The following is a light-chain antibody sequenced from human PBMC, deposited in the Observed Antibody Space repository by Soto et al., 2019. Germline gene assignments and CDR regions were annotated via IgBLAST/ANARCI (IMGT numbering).Light chain of an antibody. Sequence: QAVVTQEPSLTVSPGGTVTFTCGSSAGTVTSGLWPYWFQQKPGQATRSLIYDTNNKHSWTPARFSGSLIGGAFVLTLSGAQPEDEADYFCSFSYGGVVVFVGGTNVPVL. CDR2: DTN. CDR1: AGTVTSGLW. CDR3: SFSYGGVVV. J-gene: IGLJ2*01. V-gene: IGLV7-46*01.